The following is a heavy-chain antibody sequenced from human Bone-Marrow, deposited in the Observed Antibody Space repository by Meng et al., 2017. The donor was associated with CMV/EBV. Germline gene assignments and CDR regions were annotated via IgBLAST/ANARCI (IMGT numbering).Heavy chain of an antibody. J-gene: IGHJ3*02. D-gene: IGHD2-2*01. Sequence: ASVKVSCKASGYTFTSYAMHWVRQAPGQRLEWMGWSNAGNGNTKYSQEFQGRVTITRDTTASTAYMELSSLRSDDTAVYYCARGPYCSSTSCYGLRAFDIWGQGTTVTVSS. CDR2: SNAGNGNT. V-gene: IGHV1-3*02. CDR1: GYTFTSYA. CDR3: ARGPYCSSTSCYGLRAFDI.